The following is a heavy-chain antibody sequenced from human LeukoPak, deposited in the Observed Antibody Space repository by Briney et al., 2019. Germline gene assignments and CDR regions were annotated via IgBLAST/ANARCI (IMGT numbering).Heavy chain of an antibody. V-gene: IGHV3-73*01. J-gene: IGHJ4*02. CDR1: GFTFSGSV. CDR3: TSTGDWDGY. D-gene: IGHD7-27*01. Sequence: TGGSLRLSCAASGFTFSGSVMHWVRQASGKGLEWVGRIRRKPDNYATAYAESVQGRFTISRDDSKNTAYLQMNSLKTEDTAAYYCTSTGDWDGYWGQGTLVSVSS. CDR2: IRRKPDNYAT.